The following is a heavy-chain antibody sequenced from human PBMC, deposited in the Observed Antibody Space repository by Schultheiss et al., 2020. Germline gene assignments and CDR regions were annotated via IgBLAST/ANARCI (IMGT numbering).Heavy chain of an antibody. V-gene: IGHV3-33*01. J-gene: IGHJ5*02. CDR2: IWYDGSNK. CDR1: GFTFSSYG. D-gene: IGHD3-3*01. CDR3: ARDQLGWNDFWSGYTPGRGFDP. Sequence: SLKISCAASGFTFSSYGMHWVRQAPGKGLEWVAVIWYDGSNKYYADSVKGRFTISRDNSKNTLYLQMNSLRAEDTAVYYCARDQLGWNDFWSGYTPGRGFDPWGQGTLVTVSS.